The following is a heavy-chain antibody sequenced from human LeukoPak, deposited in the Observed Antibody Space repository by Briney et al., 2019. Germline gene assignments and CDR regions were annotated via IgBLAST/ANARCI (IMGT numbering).Heavy chain of an antibody. V-gene: IGHV4-39*07. D-gene: IGHD3-9*01. CDR2: IYYSGST. Sequence: SFTSYWIGWIRQPPGKGLEWIGSIYYSGSTYYNPSLKSRVTISVDTSKNQFSLKLSSVTAADTAVYYCARASTNLRYFDWLPRYYFDYWGQGTLVAVSS. CDR3: ARASTNLRYFDWLPRYYFDY. J-gene: IGHJ4*02. CDR1: SFTSYW.